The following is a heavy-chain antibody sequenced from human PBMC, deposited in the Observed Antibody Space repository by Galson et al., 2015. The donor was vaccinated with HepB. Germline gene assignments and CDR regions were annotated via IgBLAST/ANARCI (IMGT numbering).Heavy chain of an antibody. CDR2: IRSKANSYAT. Sequence: SLRLSCAASGFTFSGSAMHWVRQASGKGLEWVGRIRSKANSYATAYAASVKGRFTISRDDSKNTAYLQMNSLKTEDTAVYYCTRLKSSGRKGYIVGENWFDPWGQGTLVTVSS. V-gene: IGHV3-73*01. CDR3: TRLKSSGRKGYIVGENWFDP. D-gene: IGHD6-19*01. CDR1: GFTFSGSA. J-gene: IGHJ5*02.